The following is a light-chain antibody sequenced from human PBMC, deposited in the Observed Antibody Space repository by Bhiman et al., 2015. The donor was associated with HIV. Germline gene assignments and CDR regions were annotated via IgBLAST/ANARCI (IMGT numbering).Light chain of an antibody. J-gene: IGLJ1*01. Sequence: QSALTQPASMSGSPGQSITISCTGTSSDVGAYNFVSWYQQHPGKAPKLMIYDVSHRPSGVSNRFSGSKSGNTASLTISGLQAEDEADYYCSSYTSSNIPYVFGTGTKVSVL. CDR3: SSYTSSNIPYV. CDR1: SSDVGAYNF. V-gene: IGLV2-14*03. CDR2: DVS.